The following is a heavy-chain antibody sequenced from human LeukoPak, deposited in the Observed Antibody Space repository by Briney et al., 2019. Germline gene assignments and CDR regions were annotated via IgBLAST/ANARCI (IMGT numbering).Heavy chain of an antibody. J-gene: IGHJ4*02. Sequence: GKSLKISCKGSGYSFTSYWIGWVRQMPGKGLEWMGIIYPGDSDTRYSPSSQGQVTISVDKSTSTAYLQWSGLKASDTAMYYCARREYSTSSGYVYWGQGTLVTVSS. CDR3: ARREYSTSSGYVY. CDR1: GYSFTSYW. D-gene: IGHD6-6*01. V-gene: IGHV5-51*01. CDR2: IYPGDSDT.